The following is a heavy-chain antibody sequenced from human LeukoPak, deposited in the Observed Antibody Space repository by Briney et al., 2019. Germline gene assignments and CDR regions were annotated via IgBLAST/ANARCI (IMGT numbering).Heavy chain of an antibody. Sequence: PSETLSLTCTVSGGSISSYYWSWIRQPPGKGLEWIGYIYYSGSTNYNPSLKSRVTISVDTSKNQFSLKLSSVTAADTAVYYCARGAPRGEYSSGWYYFDYWGQGTLVTVSS. CDR2: IYYSGST. CDR1: GGSISSYY. D-gene: IGHD6-19*01. CDR3: ARGAPRGEYSSGWYYFDY. V-gene: IGHV4-59*01. J-gene: IGHJ4*02.